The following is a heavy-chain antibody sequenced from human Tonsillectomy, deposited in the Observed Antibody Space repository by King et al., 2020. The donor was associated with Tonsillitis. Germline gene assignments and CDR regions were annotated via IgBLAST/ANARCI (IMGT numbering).Heavy chain of an antibody. J-gene: IGHJ4*02. V-gene: IGHV3-21*01. CDR2: ISSGNGYI. Sequence: VQLVESGGGLVKPGGSLRLSCAASGFSFSRYSMAWVRQAPGKGLEWVSSISSGNGYIYYADQVKGRFIISRDNAKNSLYLLMNSLRAEDTAVYYCARDWGDGRQVPLDHWGQGTLVTVSS. D-gene: IGHD5-24*01. CDR1: GFSFSRYS. CDR3: ARDWGDGRQVPLDH.